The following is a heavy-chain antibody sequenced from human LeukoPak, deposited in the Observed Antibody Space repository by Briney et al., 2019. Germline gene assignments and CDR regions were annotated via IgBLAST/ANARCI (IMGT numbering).Heavy chain of an antibody. CDR1: GYTFTSYG. D-gene: IGHD2-15*01. CDR3: ARGYCSGGSCYSGGAFDI. CDR2: ISAYNGNT. V-gene: IGHV1-18*04. Sequence: GASVKVSCKASGYTFTSYGISWVRQAPGQGLEWMGWISAYNGNTNYAQKLQGRVTMTTDTSTSTAYMELRSLRSDDTAVYYCARGYCSGGSCYSGGAFDIWGQGTMVTVSS. J-gene: IGHJ3*02.